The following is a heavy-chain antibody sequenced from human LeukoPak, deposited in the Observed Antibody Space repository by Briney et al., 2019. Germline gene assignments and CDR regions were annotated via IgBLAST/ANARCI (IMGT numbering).Heavy chain of an antibody. V-gene: IGHV1-18*01. CDR3: ARDLGGAQIVPDAFDI. D-gene: IGHD2/OR15-2a*01. CDR1: HYTFTSYG. Sequence: GASVKVSCKASHYTFTSYGISWVRQAPGQGLEWMGWISAYNGNTNYAQKLQGRVTMTTDTSTSTAYMELRSLRSDDTAVYYCARDLGGAQIVPDAFDIWGQGTMVTVSS. CDR2: ISAYNGNT. J-gene: IGHJ3*02.